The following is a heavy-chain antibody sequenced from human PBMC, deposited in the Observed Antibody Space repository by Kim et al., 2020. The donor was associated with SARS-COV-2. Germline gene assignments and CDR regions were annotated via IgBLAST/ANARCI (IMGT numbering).Heavy chain of an antibody. V-gene: IGHV4-39*01. CDR3: KGGPYSSSRDYFDY. Sequence: SETLSLTCTVSGGSISSSSYYWGWIRQPPGKGLEWIGSIYYSGSTYYNPSLKSRVTISVDTSKNQFSLKLSSVTAADTAVYYCKGGPYSSSRDYFDYWGQGTLVTVSS. D-gene: IGHD6-6*01. CDR1: GGSISSSSYY. CDR2: IYYSGST. J-gene: IGHJ4*02.